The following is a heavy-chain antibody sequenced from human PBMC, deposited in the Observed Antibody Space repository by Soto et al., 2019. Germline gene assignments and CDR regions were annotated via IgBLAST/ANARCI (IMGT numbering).Heavy chain of an antibody. Sequence: SETLSLTCAVYGGSFSGYYWSWIRQPPGKGLEWIGEINHSGSTNYDPSLKSRVTLSVDTSKNQFSLKLSSLTAADTAVYYCARQINWFDPWGQGTLVTVSS. CDR3: ARQINWFDP. V-gene: IGHV4-34*01. CDR1: GGSFSGYY. J-gene: IGHJ5*02. CDR2: INHSGST.